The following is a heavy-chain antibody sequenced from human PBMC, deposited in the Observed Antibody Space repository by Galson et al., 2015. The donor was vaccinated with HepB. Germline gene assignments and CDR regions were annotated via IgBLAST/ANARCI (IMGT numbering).Heavy chain of an antibody. D-gene: IGHD3-3*01. CDR2: ISDRGTYT. CDR3: ARVPRFLKWLNGDWFDP. CDR1: GFTFNNYA. V-gene: IGHV3-23*01. J-gene: IGHJ5*02. Sequence: SLRLSCAASGFTFNNYAMNWLRQAPGKGLEWLSVISDRGTYTAYADSVKGRFAISRDNSKDTVFLQMTSLGVEDTAVYFCARVPRFLKWLNGDWFDPWGQGTLVTVSS.